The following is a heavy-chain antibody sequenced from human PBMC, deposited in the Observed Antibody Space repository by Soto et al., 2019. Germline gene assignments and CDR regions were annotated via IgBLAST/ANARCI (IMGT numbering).Heavy chain of an antibody. CDR1: GDSINSDNYY. D-gene: IGHD3-9*01. J-gene: IGHJ4*02. CDR3: ARLEGLATISYYFDY. V-gene: IGHV4-39*01. Sequence: SETLSLTCSVSGDSINSDNYYWGWIRQPPGKGLEWIGSIYYRGNTYYNQSLKTRVTISLDKSKSQFSLKLNSVTAADSALYFFARLEGLATISYYFDYWGQGTLVTVSS. CDR2: IYYRGNT.